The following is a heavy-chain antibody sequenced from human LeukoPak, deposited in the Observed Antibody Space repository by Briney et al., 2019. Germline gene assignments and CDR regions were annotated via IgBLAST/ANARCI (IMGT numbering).Heavy chain of an antibody. D-gene: IGHD1-26*01. J-gene: IGHJ4*02. CDR1: GFTFSNYW. CDR3: ARGPAANSVSYYVGDY. V-gene: IGHV3-74*01. CDR2: VNSDGSST. Sequence: PGGSLRLSCAASGFTFSNYWMHWVRQAPGKGLVWVSRVNSDGSSTSYADSVKGRFTISRDNAKNTLYLQMNSLRAEDTAVYYCARGPAANSVSYYVGDYWGQGTLATVSS.